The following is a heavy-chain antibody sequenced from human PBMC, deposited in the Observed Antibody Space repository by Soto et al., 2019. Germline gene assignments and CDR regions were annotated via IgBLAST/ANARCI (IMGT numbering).Heavy chain of an antibody. CDR1: GFTFTVYA. D-gene: IGHD6-19*01. V-gene: IGHV3-30-3*01. CDR3: ARDRHDEVAGHYYYSMDV. CDR2: LPYDGSHA. Sequence: GGSLRLSCAASGFTFTVYAMHWVRQAPGKGLEWVAILPYDGSHAYYADSVKGRFTISRDDSKNTLYLEMNSLRGEDTAMYYCARDRHDEVAGHYYYSMDVWGQGTTVTVSS. J-gene: IGHJ6*02.